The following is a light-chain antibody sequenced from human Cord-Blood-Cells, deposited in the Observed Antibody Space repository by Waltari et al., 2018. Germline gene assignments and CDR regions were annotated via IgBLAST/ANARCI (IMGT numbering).Light chain of an antibody. CDR1: SSDVGGYNY. CDR2: EVS. J-gene: IGLJ2*01. V-gene: IGLV2-8*01. CDR3: SSYAGSNNVV. Sequence: QSALTQPPPASGPPGPSAPISCTGTSSDVGGYNYVPWYQQHPGKAPKRMIYEVSKRPSGVPDRFSGSKSGNTASLTVSGLQAEDEADYYCSSYAGSNNVVFGGGTKLTVL.